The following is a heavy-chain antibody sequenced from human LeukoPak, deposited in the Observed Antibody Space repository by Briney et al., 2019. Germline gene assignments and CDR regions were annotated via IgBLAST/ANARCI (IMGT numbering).Heavy chain of an antibody. J-gene: IGHJ4*02. CDR3: AKGNNGCYDS. V-gene: IGHV3-23*01. Sequence: GGSLRLSCAASGFTFSSYAMSWVRQARGKGLEWVSSISGNGGYTYHADSVKGRFTISRDNSKNTLYMQMNSLRAEDTAVYFCAKGNNGCYDSWGQGTLVTVSS. CDR1: GFTFSSYA. D-gene: IGHD2-15*01. CDR2: ISGNGGYT.